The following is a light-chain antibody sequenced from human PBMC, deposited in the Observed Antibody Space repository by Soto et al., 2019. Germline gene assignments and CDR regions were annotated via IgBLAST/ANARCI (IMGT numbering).Light chain of an antibody. V-gene: IGKV3-20*01. CDR2: DAS. Sequence: EFVFTQSPATLSLSPGERATLSCSASQSISNYLAWYQQKPGQAPRLLIYDASNRATGIPDRFSGSGSETDFTLTISRLEPEDFAVYYCQRYGTSLTWTFGQGTKVDI. CDR1: QSISNY. CDR3: QRYGTSLTWT. J-gene: IGKJ1*01.